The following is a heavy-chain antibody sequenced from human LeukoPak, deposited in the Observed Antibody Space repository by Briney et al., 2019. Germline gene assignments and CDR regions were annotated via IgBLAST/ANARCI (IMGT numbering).Heavy chain of an antibody. CDR1: GFTFSSYE. D-gene: IGHD3-10*01. J-gene: IGHJ4*02. CDR3: ARDRGGRAIPTNFDY. V-gene: IGHV3-48*03. Sequence: PGGSLRLSCAASGFTFSSYEMNWVRQAPGKGLEWVSYISSSGSTIYYADSVKGRFTISRDNAKNSLYLQMNSLRAEDTAVYYCARDRGGRAIPTNFDYWGQGTLVTVSS. CDR2: ISSSGSTI.